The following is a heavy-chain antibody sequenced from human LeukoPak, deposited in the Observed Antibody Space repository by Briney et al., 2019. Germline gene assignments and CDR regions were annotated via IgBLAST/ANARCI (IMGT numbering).Heavy chain of an antibody. CDR2: IIPIFGTA. Sequence: SVKVSCKASGGTFSSYAISWVRQAPGQGLEWMGRIIPIFGTANYAQKFQGRVTITTDESTSTAYMELSSLRSEDTAVYYCARDPNLRQMEPISDAFDIWGQGTMVTVSS. D-gene: IGHD5-24*01. J-gene: IGHJ3*02. CDR3: ARDPNLRQMEPISDAFDI. V-gene: IGHV1-69*05. CDR1: GGTFSSYA.